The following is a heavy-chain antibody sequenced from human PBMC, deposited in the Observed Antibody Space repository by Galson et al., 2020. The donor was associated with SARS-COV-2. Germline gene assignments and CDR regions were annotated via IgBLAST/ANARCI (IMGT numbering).Heavy chain of an antibody. CDR1: GYNFTDFD. CDR3: ERGVLTAEYMVNGFGP. Sequence: ASVTVSCEASGYNFTDFDIHWVRQAPGQGLEWMGWMNPKSANTGYSRKFQGRVTMTRDTATNTAYMELSSLRSDDTAVYWCERGVLTAEYMVNGFGPWGQGTQVTVSS. J-gene: IGHJ5*02. CDR2: MNPKSANT. V-gene: IGHV1-8*01. D-gene: IGHD2-21*02.